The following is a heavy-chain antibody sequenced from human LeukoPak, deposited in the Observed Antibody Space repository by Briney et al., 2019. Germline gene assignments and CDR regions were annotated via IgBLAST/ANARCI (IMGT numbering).Heavy chain of an antibody. D-gene: IGHD1-7*01. J-gene: IGHJ3*02. CDR2: ISGSGGST. V-gene: IGHV3-23*01. Sequence: GGSLRLSCAASGFTFSSYAMSWVRQAPGKGLEWVSLISGSGGSTYYADSVKGRFTISRDNSKNMVFLHMNSLRAEDTAVFYCARTRLDAFDIWGQGTMVTVSS. CDR1: GFTFSSYA. CDR3: ARTRLDAFDI.